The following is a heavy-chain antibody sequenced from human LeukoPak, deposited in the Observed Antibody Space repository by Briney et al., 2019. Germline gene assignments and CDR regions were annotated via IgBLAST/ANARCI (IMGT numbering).Heavy chain of an antibody. Sequence: PGRSLRLSCAASGFTFSRYAMHWVRQAPGKGLEWVAVISYDGSNKYYADSVKGRFTISRDNPKNTLYLQMNSLRAEDTAVYYCANPKPVVIPGDAFDIWGQGTMVTVSS. D-gene: IGHD3-22*01. J-gene: IGHJ3*02. CDR2: ISYDGSNK. V-gene: IGHV3-30*04. CDR1: GFTFSRYA. CDR3: ANPKPVVIPGDAFDI.